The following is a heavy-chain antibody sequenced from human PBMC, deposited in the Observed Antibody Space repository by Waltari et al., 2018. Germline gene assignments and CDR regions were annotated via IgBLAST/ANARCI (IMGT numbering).Heavy chain of an antibody. V-gene: IGHV3-30*02. Sequence: VQLVESGGGVVQPGGSLRLSCEATGLSYSLSIYGVHWFRQAPGKGLEWVSFIRNDATTKFYADSVKGRFTISRDNSKNMVFLQMNSLSADDTAVYYCGKVADEQWVLLSVGHWGQGTPVTVSS. J-gene: IGHJ4*02. CDR3: GKVADEQWVLLSVGH. CDR1: GLSYSLSIYG. CDR2: IRNDATTK. D-gene: IGHD1-26*01.